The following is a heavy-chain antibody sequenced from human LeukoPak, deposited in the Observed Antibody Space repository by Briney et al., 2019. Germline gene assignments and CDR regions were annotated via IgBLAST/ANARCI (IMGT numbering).Heavy chain of an antibody. CDR3: AREPSYSNSWYTSCDY. J-gene: IGHJ4*02. Sequence: GGSLRLSCAASGFNFNNYNMNWARQAPGKGLEWVSYITLSSSTIYYADSVKGRFTISRDNAKNSLYLQMNSLRAEDTAVYYCAREPSYSNSWYTSCDYWGQGTLVTVSS. CDR2: ITLSSSTI. CDR1: GFNFNNYN. V-gene: IGHV3-48*01. D-gene: IGHD6-13*01.